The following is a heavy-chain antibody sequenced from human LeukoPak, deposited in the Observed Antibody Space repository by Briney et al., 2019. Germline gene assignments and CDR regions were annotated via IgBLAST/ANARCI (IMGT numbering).Heavy chain of an antibody. CDR3: ARVPREIASI. V-gene: IGHV1-8*01. D-gene: IGHD3-16*02. Sequence: ASVKVSCKASGYTFTSYDINWARQATGQGLEWMGYMNPNSGNTGYAQKFQGRVTMTRNTSISTAYMELSSLGFEDTAVYYCARVPREIASIWGQGTMVTVSS. J-gene: IGHJ3*02. CDR2: MNPNSGNT. CDR1: GYTFTSYD.